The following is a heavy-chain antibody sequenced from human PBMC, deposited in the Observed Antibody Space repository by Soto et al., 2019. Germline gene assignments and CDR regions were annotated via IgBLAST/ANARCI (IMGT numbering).Heavy chain of an antibody. D-gene: IGHD5-12*01. CDR2: IYYSGST. CDR1: GGSISSYY. V-gene: IGHV4-59*12. CDR3: GSRRYSGYDPLT. Sequence: SETLSLTCTVSGGSISSYYWSWIRQPPGKGLEWIGYIYYSGSTNYNPSLKSRVTISVDTSKNQLSLELTSVTAADTAVYYCGSRRYSGYDPLTWGQGTLVTVSS. J-gene: IGHJ5*02.